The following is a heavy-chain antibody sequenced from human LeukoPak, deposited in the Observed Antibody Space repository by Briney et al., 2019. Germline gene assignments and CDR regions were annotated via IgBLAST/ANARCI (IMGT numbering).Heavy chain of an antibody. CDR1: GGSISSSSYY. J-gene: IGHJ5*02. D-gene: IGHD2-2*01. CDR2: IYHSGST. V-gene: IGHV4-39*07. CDR3: AREDIVVVPAALGSWFDP. Sequence: SETLSLTCTVSGGSISSSSYYWGWIRQPPGEGLEWIGSIYHSGSTYYNPSLKSRVTISVDTSKNQFSLKLSSVTAADTAVYYCAREDIVVVPAALGSWFDPWGQGTLVTVSS.